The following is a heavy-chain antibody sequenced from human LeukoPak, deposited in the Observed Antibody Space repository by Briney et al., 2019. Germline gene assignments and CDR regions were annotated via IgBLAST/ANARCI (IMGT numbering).Heavy chain of an antibody. CDR3: ARDRDTGYYDSLKPHYYMDV. V-gene: IGHV1-69*06. Sequence: SVKVSCKASGGTFSSYAISWVRPAPGQGLEWMGRIIPIFGTANYAQKFQGRVTITADKSTSTAYMELSSLRSEDTAVYYCARDRDTGYYDSLKPHYYMDVWGKGTTVTVSS. J-gene: IGHJ6*03. D-gene: IGHD3-3*01. CDR2: IIPIFGTA. CDR1: GGTFSSYA.